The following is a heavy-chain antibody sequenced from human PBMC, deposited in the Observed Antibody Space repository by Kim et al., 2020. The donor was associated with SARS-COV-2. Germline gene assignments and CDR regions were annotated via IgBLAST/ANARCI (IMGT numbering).Heavy chain of an antibody. CDR3: ARDMFSGRNNSSSWPDYYYYYGMDV. CDR2: IYHSGST. V-gene: IGHV4-4*02. Sequence: SKTLSLTCAVSGGSISSSNWWSWVRQPPGKGLEWIGEIYHSGSTNYNPSLKSRVTISVDKSKNQFSLKLSSVTAADTAVYYCARDMFSGRNNSSSWPDYYYYYGMDVWGQGTTVTVSS. CDR1: GGSISSSNW. J-gene: IGHJ6*02. D-gene: IGHD6-13*01.